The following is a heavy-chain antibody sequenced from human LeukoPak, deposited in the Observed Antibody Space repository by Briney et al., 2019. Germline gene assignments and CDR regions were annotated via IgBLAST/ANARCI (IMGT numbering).Heavy chain of an antibody. J-gene: IGHJ4*02. CDR2: ISGSGGST. Sequence: GGSLRLSCAASGFTFSSYAMSWVRQAPGKGLEWVSAISGSGGSTYYADSVKGRFTISRDNSKNTLYLQMNSLRAEDTAVCYCAKVSYYYDSSGSHSHYWGQGTLVTVSS. D-gene: IGHD3-22*01. CDR3: AKVSYYYDSSGSHSHY. V-gene: IGHV3-23*01. CDR1: GFTFSSYA.